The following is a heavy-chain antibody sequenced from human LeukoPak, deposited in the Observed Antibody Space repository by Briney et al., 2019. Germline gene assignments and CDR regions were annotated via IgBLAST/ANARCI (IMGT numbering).Heavy chain of an antibody. D-gene: IGHD3-3*01. CDR1: GGSISSSSYY. V-gene: IGHV4-39*07. CDR2: IYYSGST. Sequence: SETLSLTCTVSGGSISSSSYYWGWIRQPPGKGLEWIGSIYYSGSTYYNPSLKSRVTISVDTSKNQFSLKLSSVTAADTAVYYCARELGRRGYDFWSGLYYYYYMDVWGKGTTVTVSS. CDR3: ARELGRRGYDFWSGLYYYYYMDV. J-gene: IGHJ6*03.